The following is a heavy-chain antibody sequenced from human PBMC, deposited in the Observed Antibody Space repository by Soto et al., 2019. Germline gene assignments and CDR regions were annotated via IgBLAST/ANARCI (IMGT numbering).Heavy chain of an antibody. J-gene: IGHJ5*02. V-gene: IGHV4-61*08. CDR2: IYYSGST. CDR3: ARDRHYYDSSGFFNWFDP. CDR1: GDSISSGDYY. D-gene: IGHD3-22*01. Sequence: SETLSLTCTVSGDSISSGDYYWSWIRQPPGKGLEWIGCIYYSGSTNYNPSLKSRVTISVDTSKNQFSLKLSSVTAADTAVYYCARDRHYYDSSGFFNWFDPWGQGTLVTVSS.